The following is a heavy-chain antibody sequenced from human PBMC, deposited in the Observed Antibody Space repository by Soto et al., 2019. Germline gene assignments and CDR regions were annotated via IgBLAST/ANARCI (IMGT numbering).Heavy chain of an antibody. CDR1: GFTFSRYW. CDR2: IKDDGSDE. J-gene: IGHJ6*02. D-gene: IGHD4-4*01. CDR3: ARKQTTVTSLRTYYYGLDV. V-gene: IGHV3-7*03. Sequence: EVQLVESGGGLVQPGGSLRLSCAASGFTFSRYWMSWVRQAPGKGLEWVANIKDDGSDEYYVDSVKGRFTVSRDNAKNSLYLQLSGLRDEDTAVYYCARKQTTVTSLRTYYYGLDVWGQGTPVPVSS.